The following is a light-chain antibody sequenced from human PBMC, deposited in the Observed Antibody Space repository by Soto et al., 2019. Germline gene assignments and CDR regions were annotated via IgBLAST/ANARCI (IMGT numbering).Light chain of an antibody. CDR1: QGINTF. J-gene: IGKJ5*01. Sequence: DIQMTQSPSTLSASVVDIFTITCLASQGINTFLAWYQQKPGKAPKLLIYAASTLQSGVPSRFSGSGSGTDFTLTISSLQPEDFATYYCQQYDNLPINCGQGTRLEIK. V-gene: IGKV1-9*01. CDR2: AAS. CDR3: QQYDNLPIN.